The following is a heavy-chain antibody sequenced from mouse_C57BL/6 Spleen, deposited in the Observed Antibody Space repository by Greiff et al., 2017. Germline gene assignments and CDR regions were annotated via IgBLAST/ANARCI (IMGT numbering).Heavy chain of an antibody. D-gene: IGHD3-2*02. CDR3: ARSRDSSDY. CDR1: GYTFTDYY. V-gene: IGHV1-26*01. Sequence: VQLQQSGPELVKPGASVKISCKASGYTFTDYYMNWVKQSHGKSLEWIGDINPNNGGTSYNQKFKGKATLTVDKSSSTAYMELRSLTSEDSAVYYCARSRDSSDYWGQGTTLTVSS. J-gene: IGHJ2*01. CDR2: INPNNGGT.